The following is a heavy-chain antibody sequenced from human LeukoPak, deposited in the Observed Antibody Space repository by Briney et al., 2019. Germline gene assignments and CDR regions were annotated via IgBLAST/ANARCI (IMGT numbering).Heavy chain of an antibody. J-gene: IGHJ4*02. V-gene: IGHV3-49*04. CDR3: SGRSPAYCGGDCYHN. D-gene: IGHD2-21*02. CDR1: GFTFDDYG. CDR2: IRSAAYGGTT. Sequence: GGSLRLSCAASGFTFDDYGMSWVRQAPGKGLEWVAFIRSAAYGGTTEYAASVKGRFTISRDDSKSIAYLQMNSLKTEDTAVYYCSGRSPAYCGGDCYHNWGQGTLVTVSS.